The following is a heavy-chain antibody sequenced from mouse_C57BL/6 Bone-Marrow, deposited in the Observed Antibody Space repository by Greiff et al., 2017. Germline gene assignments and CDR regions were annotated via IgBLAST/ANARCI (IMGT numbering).Heavy chain of an antibody. CDR3: ARTGALEGLDY. J-gene: IGHJ2*01. CDR1: GYAFSSSW. Sequence: VQLQQSGPELVKPGASVKISCKASGYAFSSSWMNWVKQRPGKGLEWIGRIYPGDGDTNYNGKFKGKATLTADKSSSTAYMQLRSLTSEDSAVYCGARTGALEGLDYGGQGTTLTVSS. V-gene: IGHV1-82*01. CDR2: IYPGDGDT.